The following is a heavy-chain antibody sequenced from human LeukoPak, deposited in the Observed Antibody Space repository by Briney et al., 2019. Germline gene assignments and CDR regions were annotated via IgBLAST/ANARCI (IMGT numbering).Heavy chain of an antibody. CDR3: AKLLGTATTYDS. D-gene: IGHD5-24*01. V-gene: IGHV3-7*01. CDR1: GFTFSGNW. CDR2: INPDGSQK. J-gene: IGHJ4*02. Sequence: GSLTLSCKASGFTFSGNWMSWVRQAPGKGLERVASINPDGSQKLYVDSVKGRFTISRDNTKSSLYLQMNSLGAEDTAMYYCAKLLGTATTYDSWGQGTRVTVSS.